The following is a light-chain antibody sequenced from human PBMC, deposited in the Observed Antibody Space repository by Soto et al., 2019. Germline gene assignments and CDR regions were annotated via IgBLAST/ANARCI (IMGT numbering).Light chain of an antibody. Sequence: QSVLTQPPSVSAAPGQKVTISCSGSSSNIGNNYVSWYQQLPGTAPKLLIYDNNKRPSGIPDRFSGSKSGTSATLGITGLQTGDEAVYYCGTWDSGLSAVFGGGTKLTVL. J-gene: IGLJ2*01. CDR3: GTWDSGLSAV. CDR1: SSNIGNNY. CDR2: DNN. V-gene: IGLV1-51*01.